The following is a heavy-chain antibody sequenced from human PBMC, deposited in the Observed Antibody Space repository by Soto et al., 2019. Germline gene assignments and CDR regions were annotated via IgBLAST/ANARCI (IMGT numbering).Heavy chain of an antibody. D-gene: IGHD4-17*01. J-gene: IGHJ3*02. V-gene: IGHV3-33*01. CDR3: ARDQKMQDYGDRRDAFDI. CDR2: IWYDGSNK. Sequence: GGSLRLSCAASGFTFSSYGMHWVRQAPGKGLEWVAVIWYDGSNKYYADSVKGRFTISRDNSKNTLYLQMNSLRAEDTAVYYCARDQKMQDYGDRRDAFDIWGQGTMVTVSS. CDR1: GFTFSSYG.